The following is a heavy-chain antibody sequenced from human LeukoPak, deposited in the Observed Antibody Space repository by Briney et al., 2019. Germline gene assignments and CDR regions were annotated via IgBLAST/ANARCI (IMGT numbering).Heavy chain of an antibody. J-gene: IGHJ4*02. CDR1: GLTFSIHW. V-gene: IGHV3-7*01. CDR3: VGGDY. Sequence: GGSLRLSCAASGLTFSIHWMNWVRQAPGKGLECVANINQDGSDKYYVDSVKGRFTISRDSTKNSLYLQMNSLRAEDTAVYYCVGGDYWGQGTLVTVSS. CDR2: INQDGSDK.